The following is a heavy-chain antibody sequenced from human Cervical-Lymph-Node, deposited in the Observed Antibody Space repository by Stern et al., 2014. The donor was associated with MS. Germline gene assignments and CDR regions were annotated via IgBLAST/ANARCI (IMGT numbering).Heavy chain of an antibody. CDR1: GFTFSSYA. CDR2: ISYDGSNK. D-gene: IGHD6-13*01. J-gene: IGHJ4*02. V-gene: IGHV3-30*09. Sequence: MQLVESGGGVVQPGRSLRLSCAASGFTFSSYAMHWVRQAPGKGLEWVAVISYDGSNKYYADSVKGRFAISRDNSKSTLYLQMNSLRAEDTAVYYCARNLPYSGSWGDYWGQGTLVTVSS. CDR3: ARNLPYSGSWGDY.